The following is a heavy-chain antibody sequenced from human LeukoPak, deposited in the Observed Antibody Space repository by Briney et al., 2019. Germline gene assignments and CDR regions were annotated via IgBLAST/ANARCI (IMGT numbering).Heavy chain of an antibody. J-gene: IGHJ4*02. Sequence: SETLSLTCTVSGGSISSSSYYWGWIRQPPGKGLEWIGSICYSGSTYYNPSLKSRVTISVDTSKNQFSLKLSSVTAADTAVYYCARHGYYDSSGYYSSFDYWGQGTLVTVSS. CDR1: GGSISSSSYY. V-gene: IGHV4-39*01. CDR2: ICYSGST. D-gene: IGHD3-22*01. CDR3: ARHGYYDSSGYYSSFDY.